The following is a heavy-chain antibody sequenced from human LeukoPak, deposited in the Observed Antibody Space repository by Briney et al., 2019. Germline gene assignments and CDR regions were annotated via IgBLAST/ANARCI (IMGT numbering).Heavy chain of an antibody. CDR3: ARNPAYDFWSGYPSGAAFDI. J-gene: IGHJ3*02. V-gene: IGHV4-31*03. D-gene: IGHD3-3*01. CDR1: GGSISSGGYY. Sequence: PSETLSLTCTVSGGSISSGGYYWSWIRQHPAKGLEWIGYIYYSGSTYYNPSLKSRVTISVDTSKNQFSLKLSSVAAADTAVYYCARNPAYDFWSGYPSGAAFDIWGQGTMVTVSS. CDR2: IYYSGST.